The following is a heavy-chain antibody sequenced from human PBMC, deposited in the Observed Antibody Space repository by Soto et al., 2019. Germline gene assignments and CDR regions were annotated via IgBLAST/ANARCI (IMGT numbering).Heavy chain of an antibody. CDR2: IRSKANSYAT. D-gene: IGHD1-26*01. CDR3: TRLVGATTSP. Sequence: EVQLVESGGGLVQPGGSLKLSCAASGFTFSGSAMHLVRQASGKGLEWVGRIRSKANSYATAYAASVKGRFTISRDDSKNTAYLQMNSLKTEDTAVYYCTRLVGATTSPWGQGTLVTVSS. J-gene: IGHJ5*02. CDR1: GFTFSGSA. V-gene: IGHV3-73*02.